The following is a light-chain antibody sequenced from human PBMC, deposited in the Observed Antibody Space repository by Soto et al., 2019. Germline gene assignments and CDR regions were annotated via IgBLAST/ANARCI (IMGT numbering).Light chain of an antibody. V-gene: IGKV3-15*01. Sequence: EVVLTQSPGALSLSAGEGATLSCRASQSISSNLAWYQQKPGQAPRLLMFRTSSRATGFPARFSGSGSGTEFNLTISSLQSEDFGVYYCQQRSDWLTFGGGTKV. CDR1: QSISSN. CDR2: RTS. CDR3: QQRSDWLT. J-gene: IGKJ4*01.